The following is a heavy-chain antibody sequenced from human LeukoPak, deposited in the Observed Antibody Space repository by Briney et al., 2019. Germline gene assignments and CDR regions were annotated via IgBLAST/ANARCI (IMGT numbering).Heavy chain of an antibody. J-gene: IGHJ4*02. CDR2: IYYSGST. D-gene: IGHD6-19*01. V-gene: IGHV4-59*08. Sequence: SETLSLTCTVSGGSISSYYWSWIRQPPGKGLEWIGYIYYSGSTNYNPSLKSRVTISVDTSKNQFSLKLSSVTAADTAVYYCARQQWLVHYFDYWGRGTLVTVSS. CDR3: ARQQWLVHYFDY. CDR1: GGSISSYY.